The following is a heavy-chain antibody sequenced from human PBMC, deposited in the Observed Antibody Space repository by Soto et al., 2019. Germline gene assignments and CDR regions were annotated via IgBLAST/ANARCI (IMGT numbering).Heavy chain of an antibody. D-gene: IGHD3-22*01. Sequence: QVQLVQSGAEVKKPGASVKVSCKASGYTFTSYGISWVRQAPGQGLELMGWISAYNGNTNYAQKLQGRVTMTTDTSTSTAYMELRSLRSDDTAVYYCARGTHYYDSSGLLRYGMDVWGQGTTVTVSS. CDR3: ARGTHYYDSSGLLRYGMDV. V-gene: IGHV1-18*01. J-gene: IGHJ6*02. CDR2: ISAYNGNT. CDR1: GYTFTSYG.